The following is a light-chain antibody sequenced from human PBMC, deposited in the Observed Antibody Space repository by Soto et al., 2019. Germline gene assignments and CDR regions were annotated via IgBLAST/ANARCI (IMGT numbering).Light chain of an antibody. CDR2: VTS. J-gene: IGKJ4*01. V-gene: IGKV3-15*01. CDR1: QSVSIN. Sequence: EMVMPQSPAPLSVPPGATATRCCMACQSVSINLAWYQQNPCQAPTILIYVTSTRSTPFPARFSGSGSGTEFALTVTSLHSEDLAVYYCQQYKNSPLTFGGGPKVEIK. CDR3: QQYKNSPLT.